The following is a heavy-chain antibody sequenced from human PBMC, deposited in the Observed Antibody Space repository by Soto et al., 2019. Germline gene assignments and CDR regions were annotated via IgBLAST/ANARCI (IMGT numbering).Heavy chain of an antibody. J-gene: IGHJ4*02. V-gene: IGHV3-23*01. CDR1: GFTFSSYA. Sequence: GGSLRLSCAASGFTFSSYAMSWVRQAPGKGLEWVSAISGSGGSTYYADSVKGRFTISRDNSKNTLYLQMNSLRAEDTAVYYCAKDSGFSGIAVAGYYFDYWGQGTLVTVSS. CDR3: AKDSGFSGIAVAGYYFDY. D-gene: IGHD6-19*01. CDR2: ISGSGGST.